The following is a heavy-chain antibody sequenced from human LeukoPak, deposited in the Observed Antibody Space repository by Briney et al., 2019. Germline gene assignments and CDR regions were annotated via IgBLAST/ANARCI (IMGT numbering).Heavy chain of an antibody. CDR3: SRGSGWLSVY. CDR2: ISGGTT. D-gene: IGHD6-19*01. J-gene: IGHJ4*02. V-gene: IGHV3-49*03. CDR1: GFTFGDYL. Sequence: PGRSLRLSCTASGFTFGDYLLSWFRQGPGKGLEWIGFISGGTTEYAASVKGRFTISRDDSTSIAYLQMNSLTTEDTAVYYCSRGSGWLSVYWGQGTLVTVSS.